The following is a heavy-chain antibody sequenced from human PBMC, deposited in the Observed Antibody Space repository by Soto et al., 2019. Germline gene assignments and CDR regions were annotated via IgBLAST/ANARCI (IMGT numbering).Heavy chain of an antibody. V-gene: IGHV1-18*01. J-gene: IGHJ4*02. D-gene: IGHD3-16*01. CDR1: GYIFTQYG. Sequence: QVQLVQSGAEVRRPGASVRVSCKASGYIFTQYGIGWVRQAPGQGLEWMGWINGFNGKPNYAQEFRGRVTMTTDTFKSTGYMGLRSLASDDTGVYYCARWDGIFGAGGVDWGQGTLVTVSS. CDR2: INGFNGKP. CDR3: ARWDGIFGAGGVD.